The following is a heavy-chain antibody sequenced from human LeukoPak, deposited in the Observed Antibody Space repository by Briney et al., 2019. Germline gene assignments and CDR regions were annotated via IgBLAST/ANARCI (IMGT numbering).Heavy chain of an antibody. J-gene: IGHJ3*02. CDR1: GGSISSVSYY. D-gene: IGHD1-1*01. V-gene: IGHV4-61*02. Sequence: SETLSLTCTVSGGSISSVSYYWRWIREPAGKGLEWIVRIYTDGSTEYNPSLKSRVTVSVDTSKNQFSLKLSSVSAADTAVYYCAAFLLQPINVFDIWGQGTMVAVSS. CDR2: IYTDGST. CDR3: AAFLLQPINVFDI.